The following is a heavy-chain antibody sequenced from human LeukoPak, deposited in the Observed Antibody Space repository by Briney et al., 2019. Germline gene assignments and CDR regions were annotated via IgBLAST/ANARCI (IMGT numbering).Heavy chain of an antibody. Sequence: GGSLRLSCAASGFTFDDYTMHWVRQAPGKGLEWVSLISWDGGSTYYADSVKGRFTISRDNSKNSLYLQMNSLRTEDTALYYCAKLPRVRGVPEEQDAFDIWGQGTMVTVSS. CDR1: GFTFDDYT. J-gene: IGHJ3*02. CDR3: AKLPRVRGVPEEQDAFDI. D-gene: IGHD3-10*01. CDR2: ISWDGGST. V-gene: IGHV3-43*01.